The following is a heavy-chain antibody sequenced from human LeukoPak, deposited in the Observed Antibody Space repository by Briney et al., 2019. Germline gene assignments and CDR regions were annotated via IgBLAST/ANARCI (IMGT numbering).Heavy chain of an antibody. Sequence: ASVKVSCKASGYTFTAYYIHWVRQAPGQGLEWMGWINLNTGGTNFAQKFQGRVTMTRDTSTSTAYMELSRLRSDDTAVYYCARAAYYYGSGSYYILNWFDPWGQGTLVTVSS. V-gene: IGHV1-2*02. CDR1: GYTFTAYY. J-gene: IGHJ5*02. CDR2: INLNTGGT. CDR3: ARAAYYYGSGSYYILNWFDP. D-gene: IGHD3-10*01.